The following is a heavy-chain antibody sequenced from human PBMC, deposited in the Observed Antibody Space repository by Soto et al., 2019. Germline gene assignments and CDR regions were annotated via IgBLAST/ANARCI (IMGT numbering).Heavy chain of an antibody. J-gene: IGHJ6*02. CDR1: GGTFNTFA. CDR3: ARHIVRQRLGGNYYYAMVI. Sequence: QVQLVQSGAEVKKPGSSVKVSCKASGGTFNTFAISWVRQAPGQGFEWLGGIIPIFRRPDYAQKFQGRVTIIAHESASTAYMELSSLRSEDTAVYYFARHIVRQRLGGNYYYAMVIWGQGTTVTVSS. CDR2: IIPIFRRP. D-gene: IGHD5-12*01. V-gene: IGHV1-69*12.